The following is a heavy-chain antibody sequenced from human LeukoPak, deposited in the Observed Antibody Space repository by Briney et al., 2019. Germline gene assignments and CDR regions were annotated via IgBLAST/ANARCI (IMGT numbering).Heavy chain of an antibody. D-gene: IGHD3-22*01. J-gene: IGHJ4*02. Sequence: GGSLRLSCAASGFTFSSYGMHWVRQAPGKGLEWVAVIWYDGSNKYYADSVKGRFTISRDNSKNTLYLQMNSLRAEDTAVYYCVRAGQYYYDSSGYYNWGQGTLVTVSS. CDR3: VRAGQYYYDSSGYYN. V-gene: IGHV3-33*01. CDR2: IWYDGSNK. CDR1: GFTFSSYG.